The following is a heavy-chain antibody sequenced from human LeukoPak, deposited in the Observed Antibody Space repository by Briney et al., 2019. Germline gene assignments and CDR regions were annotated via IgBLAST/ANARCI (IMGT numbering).Heavy chain of an antibody. CDR3: ARAPGGRFDY. J-gene: IGHJ4*02. D-gene: IGHD3-16*01. CDR1: GGSISSYY. V-gene: IGHV4-59*01. Sequence: SETLSLTCTVSGGSISSYYWSWIRQPPGKGLEWIGYIYYSGSTNYNPSLKSRVTISVDTSKNQFSLKLSSVTAADTAVYYCARAPGGRFDYWGQGTLVTVSS. CDR2: IYYSGST.